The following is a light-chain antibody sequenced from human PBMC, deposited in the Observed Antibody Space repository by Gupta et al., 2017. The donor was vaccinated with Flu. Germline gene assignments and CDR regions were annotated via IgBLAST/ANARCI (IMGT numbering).Light chain of an antibody. CDR3: QHFGTF. CDR2: QAA. V-gene: IGKV1-5*03. J-gene: IGKJ3*01. CDR1: QSISYW. Sequence: QPPSTLSASVGYRGTIACRSSQSISYWLAGKQQKPEKAQRLLGYQAASLENGVGLRVRGSASGTEFTRTISSLERDGFANLNGQHFGTFFGPGTRLEIK.